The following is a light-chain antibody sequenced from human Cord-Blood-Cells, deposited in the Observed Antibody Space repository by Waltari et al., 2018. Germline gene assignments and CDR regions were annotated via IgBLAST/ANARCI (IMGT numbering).Light chain of an antibody. J-gene: IGLJ1*01. CDR1: RSDVGGYNY. Sequence: QSALTQPASVSGSPGQSLTIPCTGTRSDVGGYNYVPWYQQHPGKAPKLMIYEVSNRPSGVSNRFSGSKSGNTASLTISGLQAEDEADYYCSSYTSSSTSYVFGTGTKVTVL. CDR3: SSYTSSSTSYV. CDR2: EVS. V-gene: IGLV2-14*01.